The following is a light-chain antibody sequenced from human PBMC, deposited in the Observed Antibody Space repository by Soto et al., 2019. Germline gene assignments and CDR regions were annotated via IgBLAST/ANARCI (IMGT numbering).Light chain of an antibody. CDR1: QTVGRYY. CDR3: QPYNNWPRT. V-gene: IGKV3D-15*01. J-gene: IGKJ5*01. Sequence: EMVMTQAPRTLSVSPGERATLSCRASQTVGRYYLAWYQHKPGQAPRLLLYGISNRATGIPDRFSGSGSGTEFTLTISSLQSEDFAVYYCQPYNNWPRTFGQGTRLEL. CDR2: GIS.